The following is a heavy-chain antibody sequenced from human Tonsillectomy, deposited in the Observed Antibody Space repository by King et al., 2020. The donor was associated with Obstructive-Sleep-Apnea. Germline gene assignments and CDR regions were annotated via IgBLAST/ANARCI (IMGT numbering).Heavy chain of an antibody. CDR2: ISGRDDTT. Sequence: VQLVESGGGVGQPGGSLRLSCAASGFTLKSYVMSWVRQVPGKGLEWVSAISGRDDTTDDVDSVKGRFTISRDNFKNTLFLQMNSLRPEDTAIYYCATDRRWIQLWGDAFDIWGQGTMVTVSS. V-gene: IGHV3-23*04. D-gene: IGHD5-18*01. CDR3: ATDRRWIQLWGDAFDI. J-gene: IGHJ3*02. CDR1: GFTLKSYV.